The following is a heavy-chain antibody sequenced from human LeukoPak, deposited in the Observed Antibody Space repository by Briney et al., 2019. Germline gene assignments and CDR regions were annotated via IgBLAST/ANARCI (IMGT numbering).Heavy chain of an antibody. CDR3: APSGTYRSADYYFDY. CDR1: GYTFTGYY. D-gene: IGHD1-26*01. J-gene: IGHJ4*02. V-gene: IGHV1-2*02. Sequence: GASVRVSCKASGYTFTGYYMHWVRQAPGQGLEWMGWINPDSGGTSYAQKFQGRVTMTRDTSINTAYMELSRLRSDDTAVYYCAPSGTYRSADYYFDYWGQGTLVTVSS. CDR2: INPDSGGT.